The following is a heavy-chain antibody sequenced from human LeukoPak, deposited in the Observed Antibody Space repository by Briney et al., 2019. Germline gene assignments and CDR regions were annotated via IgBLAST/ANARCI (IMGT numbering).Heavy chain of an antibody. CDR3: TRYNNDHFDY. J-gene: IGHJ4*02. D-gene: IGHD1-14*01. CDR1: GFTFSNAW. Sequence: GGSLRLSCAASGFTFSNAWMSWVRQAPGKGLEWVAVIAYDGSRAFYADSVKGRFTISRDNSKNTMSVQMDDLRAEDTAVYYCTRYNNDHFDYWGQGTLVTVSS. V-gene: IGHV3-33*08. CDR2: IAYDGSRA.